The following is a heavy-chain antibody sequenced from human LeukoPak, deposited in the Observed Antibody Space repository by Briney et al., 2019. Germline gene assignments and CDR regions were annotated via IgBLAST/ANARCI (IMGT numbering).Heavy chain of an antibody. V-gene: IGHV4-4*09. CDR1: GGSISSHY. CDR2: IYISGAT. Sequence: SETLSLTCTVSGGSISSHYWSWIRQAPGMGLECIGYIYISGATNYNPSLRSRVTLSLDPSRNQFSLRLTSVTAADTAVYYCARTARVFDYWGPGILVTVSS. D-gene: IGHD3-10*01. J-gene: IGHJ4*02. CDR3: ARTARVFDY.